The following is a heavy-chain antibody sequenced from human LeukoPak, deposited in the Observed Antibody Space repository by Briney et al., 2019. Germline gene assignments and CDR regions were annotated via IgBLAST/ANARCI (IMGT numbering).Heavy chain of an antibody. Sequence: GGSLRLSCAASGFTFSSYAMHWVRQAPGKGLEWVAVISYDGSNKYYADSVKGRFTISRDNSKNTLYLQMNSLRAEDTAVYYCARVGGPYDGSGVPIDYWGQGTLVTVSS. CDR3: ARVGGPYDGSGVPIDY. V-gene: IGHV3-30-3*01. CDR2: ISYDGSNK. D-gene: IGHD3-22*01. CDR1: GFTFSSYA. J-gene: IGHJ4*02.